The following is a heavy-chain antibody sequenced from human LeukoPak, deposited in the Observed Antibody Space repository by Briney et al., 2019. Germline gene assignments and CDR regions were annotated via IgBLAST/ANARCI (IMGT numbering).Heavy chain of an antibody. Sequence: PGGSPRLSCAASGFTFSSYAMSWVRQAPGKGLEWVSAISGSGGSTYYADSVKGRFTISRDNSKNTLYLQMNSLRAEDTAVYYCAKPSYYYDSSGRRKRDYYYYYMDVWGKGTTVTVSS. V-gene: IGHV3-23*01. CDR2: ISGSGGST. J-gene: IGHJ6*03. CDR1: GFTFSSYA. D-gene: IGHD3-22*01. CDR3: AKPSYYYDSSGRRKRDYYYYYMDV.